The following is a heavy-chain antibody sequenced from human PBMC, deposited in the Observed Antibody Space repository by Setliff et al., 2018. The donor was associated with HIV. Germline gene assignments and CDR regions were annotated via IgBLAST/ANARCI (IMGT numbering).Heavy chain of an antibody. Sequence: GASVKVSCKASTNTFLNYGISWVRQAPGQGLEWMGWISVHNDNSNYAQRFRDRVTMTTDIPTSTAYMELRGLRSDDTAVYYCARDVGYCTATSCQTGFDYWGRGTLVTVSS. CDR1: TNTFLNYG. J-gene: IGHJ4*02. CDR2: ISVHNDNS. V-gene: IGHV1-18*01. D-gene: IGHD2-8*02. CDR3: ARDVGYCTATSCQTGFDY.